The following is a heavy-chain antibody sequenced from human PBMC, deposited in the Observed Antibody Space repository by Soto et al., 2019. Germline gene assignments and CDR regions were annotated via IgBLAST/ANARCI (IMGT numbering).Heavy chain of an antibody. CDR1: GYTFTSYA. J-gene: IGHJ3*02. Sequence: ASVKVSCKASGYTFTSYAMHWVRQAPGQRLEWMGWINAGNGNTKYSQKFQGRVTITRDESASTAYMELSSLRSEDTAVYYCARERTWSTVTTRNFDIWGQGTMVTVSS. CDR3: ARERTWSTVTTRNFDI. V-gene: IGHV1-3*01. CDR2: INAGNGNT. D-gene: IGHD4-17*01.